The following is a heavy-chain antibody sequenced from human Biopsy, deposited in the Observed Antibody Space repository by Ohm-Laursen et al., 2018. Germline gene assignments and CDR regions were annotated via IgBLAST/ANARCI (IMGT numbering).Heavy chain of an antibody. D-gene: IGHD2-21*02. CDR2: VNPKKGTP. CDR3: SREQHYYSA. Sequence: GASVKVSCKSTGYTFTDDQIHWVREAPGQGLEWMGLVNPKKGTPRYAQKFQGRVTMTSDVSVATAYMELTGLTSDDTAVYFCSREQHYYSAWGQGTLVTVSS. CDR1: GYTFTDDQ. J-gene: IGHJ5*02. V-gene: IGHV1-2*06.